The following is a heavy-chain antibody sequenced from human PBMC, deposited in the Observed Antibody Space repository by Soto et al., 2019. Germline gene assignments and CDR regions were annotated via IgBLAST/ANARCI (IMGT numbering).Heavy chain of an antibody. D-gene: IGHD3-16*02. J-gene: IGHJ6*02. Sequence: PGGSLRLSCAASGFTFSSYSMNWVRQAPGKGLEWVSSISSSSSYIYYADSVKGRFTISRDNAKNSLYLQMNSLRAEDTAVYYCAILSTLRSSMDVWGQGTTVTVSS. CDR3: AILSTLRSSMDV. CDR2: ISSSSSYI. V-gene: IGHV3-21*01. CDR1: GFTFSSYS.